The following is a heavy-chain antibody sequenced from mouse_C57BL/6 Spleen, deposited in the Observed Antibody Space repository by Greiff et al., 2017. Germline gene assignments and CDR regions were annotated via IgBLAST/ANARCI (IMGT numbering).Heavy chain of an antibody. J-gene: IGHJ4*01. CDR2: ISSGSSTI. Sequence: EVQRVESGGGLVKPGGSLKLSCAASGFTFSDYGMHWVRQAPEKGLEWVAYISSGSSTIYYADTVKGRFTISRDNATNTLFLQMTSLRSEDTAMYYCASYYYGPLYYAMDYWGQGTSVTVSS. CDR3: ASYYYGPLYYAMDY. V-gene: IGHV5-17*01. CDR1: GFTFSDYG. D-gene: IGHD1-1*01.